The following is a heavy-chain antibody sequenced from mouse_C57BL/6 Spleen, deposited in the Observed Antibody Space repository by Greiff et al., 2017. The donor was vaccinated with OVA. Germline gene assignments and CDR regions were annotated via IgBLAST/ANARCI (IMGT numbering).Heavy chain of an antibody. Sequence: EVQRVESGAELVRPGASVKLSCTASGFNIKDDYMHWVKQRPEQGLEWIGWIDPENGDTEYASKFQGKATITADTSSNTAYLQLSSLTSEDTAVYYSTVGYFDVWGTGTTVTVSS. V-gene: IGHV14-4*01. CDR2: IDPENGDT. J-gene: IGHJ1*03. D-gene: IGHD1-3*01. CDR3: TVGYFDV. CDR1: GFNIKDDY.